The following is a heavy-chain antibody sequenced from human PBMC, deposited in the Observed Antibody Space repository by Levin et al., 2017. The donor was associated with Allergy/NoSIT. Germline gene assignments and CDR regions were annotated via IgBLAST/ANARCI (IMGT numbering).Heavy chain of an antibody. CDR2: VYTGGNT. Sequence: GGSLRLSCAASGFTVSSDYMTWVRQAPGKGLEWVSVVYTGGNTYYADSVKGRFTISRDNSKNTLFLQMNRLRVEDTAVYYCAREVCTTSRCYALHWGQGTLVTVSS. V-gene: IGHV3-66*01. CDR1: GFTVSSDY. J-gene: IGHJ4*02. CDR3: AREVCTTSRCYALH. D-gene: IGHD2-2*01.